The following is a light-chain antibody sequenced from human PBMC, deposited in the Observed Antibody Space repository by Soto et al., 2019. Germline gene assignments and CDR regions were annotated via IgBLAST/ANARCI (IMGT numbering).Light chain of an antibody. J-gene: IGLJ3*02. CDR1: SSDVGGYNY. CDR3: SSFTTSTTWV. Sequence: QSVLTKPASVSGSPGQSITISCTGTSSDVGGYNYVSWYQQYPGRAPKLMIFEVSNRPSGVSNRFSGSKSGNTASLTISGLQAEDEADYYCSSFTTSTTWVFGGGTKVTVL. V-gene: IGLV2-14*03. CDR2: EVS.